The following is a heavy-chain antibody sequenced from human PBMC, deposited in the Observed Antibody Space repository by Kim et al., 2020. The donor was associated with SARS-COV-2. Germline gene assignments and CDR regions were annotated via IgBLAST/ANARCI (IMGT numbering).Heavy chain of an antibody. J-gene: IGHJ4*02. CDR3: ARDPPDYYDSSGLDY. D-gene: IGHD3-22*01. Sequence: PSLKSRVTISVDTSKNQFSLKLSSVTAADTAVYYCARDPPDYYDSSGLDYWGQGTLVTVSS. V-gene: IGHV4-34*01.